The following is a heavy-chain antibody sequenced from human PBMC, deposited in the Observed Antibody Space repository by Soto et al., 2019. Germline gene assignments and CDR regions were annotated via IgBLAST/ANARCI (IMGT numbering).Heavy chain of an antibody. D-gene: IGHD6-6*01. Sequence: GASVKVSCKASGGTFSSYAIRWVRQAPGQGLEWIGGIIPIFGTANYAQKFQGRVTITADESTSTAYMELSSLRSEDTAVYYCARMKVRTAARLDYYHGMDVWGQGTTVTVSS. J-gene: IGHJ6*02. V-gene: IGHV1-69*13. CDR3: ARMKVRTAARLDYYHGMDV. CDR2: IIPIFGTA. CDR1: GGTFSSYA.